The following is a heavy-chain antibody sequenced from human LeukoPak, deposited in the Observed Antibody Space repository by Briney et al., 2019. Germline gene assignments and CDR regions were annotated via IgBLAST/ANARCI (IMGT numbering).Heavy chain of an antibody. CDR3: ARSLLGYCSSSTCYAGIFDY. V-gene: IGHV3-7*01. CDR1: GFTFSSYW. J-gene: IGHJ4*02. Sequence: GGSLRLSCAASGFTFSSYWMSWVRQAPGKGLEWVANIKKDGSEKYYVDSVKGRFTISRDNAKNSLYLRMNSLRAEDTAVYYCARSLLGYCSSSTCYAGIFDYWGQGTLVTVSS. CDR2: IKKDGSEK. D-gene: IGHD2-2*01.